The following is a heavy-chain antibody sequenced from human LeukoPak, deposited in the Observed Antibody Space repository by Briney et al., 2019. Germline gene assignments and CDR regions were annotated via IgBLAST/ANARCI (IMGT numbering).Heavy chain of an antibody. J-gene: IGHJ6*03. D-gene: IGHD3-3*01. Sequence: GGSLRLSCAASGFTFSSYWMSWVRQAPGKGLEWVSVISGSGGTTYYADSVKGRFTISRDNSKKMLYLQMDGLRAEDTAVYFCARGGDFWSGYSRGYYMDVWGKGTTVTVSS. CDR2: ISGSGGTT. CDR3: ARGGDFWSGYSRGYYMDV. V-gene: IGHV3-23*01. CDR1: GFTFSSYW.